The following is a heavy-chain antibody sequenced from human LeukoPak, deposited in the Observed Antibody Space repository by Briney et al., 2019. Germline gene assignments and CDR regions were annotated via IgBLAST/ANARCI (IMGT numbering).Heavy chain of an antibody. CDR1: GGTFSSYA. V-gene: IGHV1-69*13. CDR2: IIPIFGTA. J-gene: IGHJ4*02. Sequence: SVKVSCKASGGTFSSYAISWVRQAPGQGLEWMGGIIPIFGTANYAQKFQGRVTITADESTSTAYMELSSLRSEDTAVYYCARDVLPHRMGAFDYWGQGSLVTVSS. D-gene: IGHD3-16*01. CDR3: ARDVLPHRMGAFDY.